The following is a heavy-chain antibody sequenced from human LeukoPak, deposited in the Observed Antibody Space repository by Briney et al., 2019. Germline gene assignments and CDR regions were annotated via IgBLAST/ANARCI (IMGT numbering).Heavy chain of an antibody. J-gene: IGHJ4*02. CDR3: ILGGY. Sequence: SETLSLTCTVSGGSIRSTSYYWGWIRQPPGKGLEWIGNMYSSGSTYCNPSLKSRVTISVDTSKNQFSLKLSSVTATDTAVYYCILGGYWGQGTLVTVSS. CDR1: GGSIRSTSYY. V-gene: IGHV4-39*01. CDR2: MYSSGST. D-gene: IGHD3-9*01.